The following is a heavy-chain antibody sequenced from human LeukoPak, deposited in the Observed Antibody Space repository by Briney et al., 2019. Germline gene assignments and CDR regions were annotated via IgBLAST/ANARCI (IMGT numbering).Heavy chain of an antibody. CDR2: ISGSGGST. D-gene: IGHD6-13*01. CDR3: AKGVTASWYDY. CDR1: GFTFSSYA. Sequence: GSLRLSCAASGFTFSSYAMSWVRQAPGKGLEWVSAISGSGGSTYYADSVKGRFTISRDNSKNTLSLQMSSLRADDTALYYCAKGVTASWYDYWGQGTLVTVSA. V-gene: IGHV3-23*01. J-gene: IGHJ4*02.